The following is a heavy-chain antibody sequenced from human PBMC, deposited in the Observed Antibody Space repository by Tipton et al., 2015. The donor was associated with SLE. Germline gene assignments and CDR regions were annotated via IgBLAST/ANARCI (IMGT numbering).Heavy chain of an antibody. CDR3: ARTPRYLSSSWSFDY. Sequence: TLSLTCAVYGGSFSGYYWSWIRQPPGKGLEWIGEINHSGSTNYNPSLKSRVTISVDTSKNQFSLKLSSVTAADTAVYYCARTPRYLSSSWSFDYWGQGTLVTVSS. CDR2: INHSGST. D-gene: IGHD6-13*01. CDR1: GGSFSGYY. V-gene: IGHV4-34*01. J-gene: IGHJ4*02.